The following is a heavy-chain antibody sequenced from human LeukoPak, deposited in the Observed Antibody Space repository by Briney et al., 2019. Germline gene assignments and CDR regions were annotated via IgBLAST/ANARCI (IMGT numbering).Heavy chain of an antibody. J-gene: IGHJ4*02. CDR2: INPHDSNT. CDR3: ARHSRTGTYRQIDS. CDR1: GYSFTSNW. D-gene: IGHD1-26*01. Sequence: GESLKISCKASGYSFTSNWIGWVRQLPGKGREWMGIINPHDSNTRHSPSFRGQVIISVDKSISTVYLQWSSLKASDTAVYYCARHSRTGTYRQIDSWGQGAPVTVSS. V-gene: IGHV5-51*01.